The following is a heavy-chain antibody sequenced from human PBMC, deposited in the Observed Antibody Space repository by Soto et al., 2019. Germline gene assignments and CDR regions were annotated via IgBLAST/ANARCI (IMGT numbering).Heavy chain of an antibody. V-gene: IGHV3-21*04. CDR1: GFTFTNYG. CDR2: ISSSSSYI. J-gene: IGHJ6*02. Sequence: GGSLRLSCAVSGFTFTNYGINWVRQAPGKGLEWVSSISSSSSYIYYADSVRGRFTTSRDNSKNTLYLQMTGLRAEDTAVYYCVTCGGVAAPDCFYYGRDVWGHGTTVTVSS. D-gene: IGHD3-16*01. CDR3: VTCGGVAAPDCFYYGRDV.